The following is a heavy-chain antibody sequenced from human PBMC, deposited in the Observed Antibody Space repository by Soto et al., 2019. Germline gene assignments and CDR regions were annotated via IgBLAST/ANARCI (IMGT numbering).Heavy chain of an antibody. CDR2: ISNNGGLT. Sequence: QVQLVESGGGLAKHGGSLRLSSIGAGFIFSDDYMSWMRQAPGKVLEWVSYISNNGGLTYYADSVRGRFTSSRDNAKNSLYLQMNNMRVEDTAVYYCARRDGDGCGQGTTVIVSS. CDR3: ARRDGDG. V-gene: IGHV3-11*01. CDR1: GFIFSDDY. J-gene: IGHJ6*02.